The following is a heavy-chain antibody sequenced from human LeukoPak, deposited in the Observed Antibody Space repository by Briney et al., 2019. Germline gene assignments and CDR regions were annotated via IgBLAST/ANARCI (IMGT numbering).Heavy chain of an antibody. V-gene: IGHV1-46*01. D-gene: IGHD5-24*01. CDR2: INPRYGST. J-gene: IGHJ4*02. CDR3: AREDARDGSTGYYFDY. CDR1: GYTFSNYH. Sequence: PSMKVASKAYGYTFSNYHIHWVRQAPGQGIEWMGIINPRYGSTTYAQNFQGRVTMTRDMSTSTVYMELSSLRSEDTAVYYCAREDARDGSTGYYFDYWGQGTLLTVSS.